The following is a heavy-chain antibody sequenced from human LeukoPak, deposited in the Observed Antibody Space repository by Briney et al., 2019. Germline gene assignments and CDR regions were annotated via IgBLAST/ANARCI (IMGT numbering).Heavy chain of an antibody. CDR1: GGSISSYY. V-gene: IGHV4-59*01. CDR2: ISNSGGT. D-gene: IGHD7-27*01. J-gene: IGHJ3*02. Sequence: SETLSLTCAVSGGSISSYYWNWIRQPPGKGLEWIGYISNSGGTSYNPSLKSRVTISVDTSKNQFSLKLNSVTAADTAVYYCATKAWGSGAFDIWGQGTMVTVSS. CDR3: ATKAWGSGAFDI.